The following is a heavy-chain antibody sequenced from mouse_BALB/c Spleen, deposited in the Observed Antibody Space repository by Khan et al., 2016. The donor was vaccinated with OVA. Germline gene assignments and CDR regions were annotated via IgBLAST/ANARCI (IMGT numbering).Heavy chain of an antibody. V-gene: IGHV5-6-3*01. CDR1: GFTFSSYG. Sequence: EVQLVESGGGLVQPGGSLKLSCAASGFTFSSYGMSWVRQTPDKRLELVATINSNGGSTYYPDSVKGRFTISRDNAKNTPYLQMSSLKSEDAAVYYCARMARTINWGQGTTLTVSS. J-gene: IGHJ2*01. CDR3: ARMARTIN. CDR2: INSNGGST.